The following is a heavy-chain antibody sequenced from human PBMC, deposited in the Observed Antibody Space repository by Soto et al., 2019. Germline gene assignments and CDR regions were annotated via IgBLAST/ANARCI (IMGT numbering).Heavy chain of an antibody. Sequence: SVKVSCKASGGTFSSYAISWVRQAPGQGLEWMGGIIPIFGTANYAQKFQGRVTITAGKSTSTAYMELSSLRSEDTAVYYCAREYFYDSSGYASDAFDIWGQGARGTV. CDR2: IIPIFGTA. D-gene: IGHD3-22*01. V-gene: IGHV1-69*06. CDR1: GGTFSSYA. J-gene: IGHJ3*02. CDR3: AREYFYDSSGYASDAFDI.